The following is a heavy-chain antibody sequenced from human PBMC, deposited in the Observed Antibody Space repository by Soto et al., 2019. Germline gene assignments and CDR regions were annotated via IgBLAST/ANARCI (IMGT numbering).Heavy chain of an antibody. V-gene: IGHV3-30*18. J-gene: IGHJ4*02. CDR3: AKDRGIAVAAFDY. CDR2: ISYDGSNK. CDR1: GFTFSSYG. D-gene: IGHD6-19*01. Sequence: QVQLVESGGGVVQPGRSLRLSCAASGFTFSSYGMHWVGQAPGKGLEWVAVISYDGSNKYYADSVKGRFTISRDNSKNTLYLQMNSLRAEDTAVYYCAKDRGIAVAAFDYWGQGTLVTVSS.